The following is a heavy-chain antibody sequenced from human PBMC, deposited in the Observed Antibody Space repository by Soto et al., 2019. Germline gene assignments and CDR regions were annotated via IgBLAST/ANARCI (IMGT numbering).Heavy chain of an antibody. V-gene: IGHV4-61*05. CDR3: ARGSIMVRGVTNWFDP. J-gene: IGHJ5*02. D-gene: IGHD3-10*01. Sequence: PSETLSLTCSVSGGSISNSRDYWGWIRQPPGKGLEWIGYIYYSGSTNYNPSLKSRVTISVDTSKNQFSLKLSSVTAADTAVYYCARGSIMVRGVTNWFDPWGQGTLVTVSS. CDR1: GGSISNSRDY. CDR2: IYYSGST.